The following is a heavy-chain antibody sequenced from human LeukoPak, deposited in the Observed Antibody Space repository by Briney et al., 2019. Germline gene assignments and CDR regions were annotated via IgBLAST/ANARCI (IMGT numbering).Heavy chain of an antibody. J-gene: IGHJ4*02. CDR2: IKPDESEK. CDR3: AKDKLGSCSSTTCSDFDN. V-gene: IGHV3-7*03. CDR1: GFTFRSHW. Sequence: GGSRRLSCVASGFTFRSHWMSWVRRAPGKGLEWVANIKPDESEKYYVDSVRGRFTISRDNAKNSLYLQMNSLRAEDTAIYYCAKDKLGSCSSTTCSDFDNRGQGTLVTVSS. D-gene: IGHD2-2*01.